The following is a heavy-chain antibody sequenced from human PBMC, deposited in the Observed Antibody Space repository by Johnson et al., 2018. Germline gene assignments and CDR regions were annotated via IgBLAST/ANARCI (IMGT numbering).Heavy chain of an antibody. Sequence: VQLLESGGGVVQPGRSLRLSCAASGFTFSSYGMHWVRQAPGKGLEWVAVVSYDGSDKYYADSVKGRFPISRDNSKNTLYLQMNSPRAEDTAVYYCASEMGIIRANYYNYGMDVWGQGTTVTVSS. V-gene: IGHV3-30*03. CDR1: GFTFSSYG. CDR3: ASEMGIIRANYYNYGMDV. D-gene: IGHD3-3*01. CDR2: VSYDGSDK. J-gene: IGHJ6*02.